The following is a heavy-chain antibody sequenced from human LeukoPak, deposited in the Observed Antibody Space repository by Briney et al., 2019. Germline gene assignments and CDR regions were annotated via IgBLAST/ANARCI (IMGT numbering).Heavy chain of an antibody. V-gene: IGHV3-48*04. D-gene: IGHD1-1*01. J-gene: IGHJ5*02. CDR3: ARAKWAGTTDNWFDP. CDR2: ISSSSTI. CDR1: GFTFSSYG. Sequence: PGGSLRLSCAASGFTFSSYGMTWVRQAPGKGLEWVSYISSSSTIYYADSVKGRFTISRDNAKNSLFLEVNSLRAEDTAVYYCARAKWAGTTDNWFDPWGQGTLVIVSS.